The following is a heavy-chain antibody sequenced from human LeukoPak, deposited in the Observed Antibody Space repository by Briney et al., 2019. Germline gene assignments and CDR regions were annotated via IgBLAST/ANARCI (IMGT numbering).Heavy chain of an antibody. CDR3: ARDQAFYGDYSDY. CDR1: GFTFSSYG. J-gene: IGHJ4*02. CDR2: IWYDGSNK. Sequence: GSLRLSCAASGFTFSSYGMHWVRQAPGKGLEWVAVIWYDGSNKYYADSVKGRFTISRDNSKNTLYLQMNSLRAEDTAVYYCARDQAFYGDYSDYWGQGTLVTVSS. D-gene: IGHD4-17*01. V-gene: IGHV3-33*01.